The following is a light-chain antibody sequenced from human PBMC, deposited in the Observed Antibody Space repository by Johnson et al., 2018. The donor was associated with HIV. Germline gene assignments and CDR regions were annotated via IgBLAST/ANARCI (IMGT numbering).Light chain of an antibody. J-gene: IGLJ1*01. CDR2: ENN. Sequence: QSVLTQSPSVSAAPGQKVTISCSGSSSNIGNNYVSWYQQLPGTAPKPLIYENNKRPSGIPDRFSGSKSGTSDTLRITGLQTGDEAYYDCGAWDASLGYVFGTGTKVTVL. CDR1: SSNIGNNY. V-gene: IGLV1-51*02. CDR3: GAWDASLGYV.